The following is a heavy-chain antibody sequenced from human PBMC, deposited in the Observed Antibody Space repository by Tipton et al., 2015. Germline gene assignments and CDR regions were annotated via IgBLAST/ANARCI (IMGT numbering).Heavy chain of an antibody. V-gene: IGHV4-59*01. CDR1: NGSISNFS. CDR2: IYYSGTT. J-gene: IGHJ6*02. Sequence: TLSLTCTVSNGSISNFSWSWIRQPPGKGLEWIGYIYYSGTTNCNPSLKSRVTVSVDTSKNQFSLKLSSVTAADTAVYYCVRDAVVTHYYYYGMDVWGQGTTVTVS. D-gene: IGHD4-23*01. CDR3: VRDAVVTHYYYYGMDV.